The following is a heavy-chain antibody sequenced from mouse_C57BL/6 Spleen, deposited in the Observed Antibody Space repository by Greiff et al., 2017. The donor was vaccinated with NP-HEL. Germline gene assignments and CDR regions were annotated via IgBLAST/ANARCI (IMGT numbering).Heavy chain of an antibody. V-gene: IGHV5-12*01. J-gene: IGHJ4*01. CDR3: ARGDTTVVKGYYAMDY. CDR2: ISNGGGST. D-gene: IGHD1-1*01. CDR1: GFTFSDYY. Sequence: EVKLVESGGGLVQPGGSLKLSCAASGFTFSDYYMYWVRQTPEKRLEWVAYISNGGGSTYYPDTVKGRFTISRDNAKNTLYLQMSRRKSEDTAMYYCARGDTTVVKGYYAMDYWGQGTSVTVSS.